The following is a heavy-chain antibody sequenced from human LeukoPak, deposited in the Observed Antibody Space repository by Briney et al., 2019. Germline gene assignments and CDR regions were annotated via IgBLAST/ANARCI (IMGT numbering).Heavy chain of an antibody. CDR1: GGTFSDYY. D-gene: IGHD4-17*01. Sequence: SETLSLTCAVYGGTFSDYYWSWIRQPPGKGLEWIGEINHSGSTNYNPSLKSRVTISVDTSKNQFSLNLNSVTAADTAVYYCARVDSYGRTTVTTLWFDPWGQGTLVTVSS. CDR3: ARVDSYGRTTVTTLWFDP. V-gene: IGHV4-34*01. CDR2: INHSGST. J-gene: IGHJ5*02.